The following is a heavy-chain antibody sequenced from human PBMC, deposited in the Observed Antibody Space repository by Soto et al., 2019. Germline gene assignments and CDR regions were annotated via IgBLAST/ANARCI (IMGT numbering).Heavy chain of an antibody. J-gene: IGHJ6*02. CDR2: IDPSDSYT. CDR3: ARPITQYCGGDCYPMDV. D-gene: IGHD2-21*01. V-gene: IGHV5-10-1*01. Sequence: HGESLKISCKGSGYSFTSYWISWGRQMPGKGLEWMGRIDPSDSYTNYSPSFQGHVTISADKSISTAYLQWSSLRASDTAMYYCARPITQYCGGDCYPMDVWGQGTTVTVSS. CDR1: GYSFTSYW.